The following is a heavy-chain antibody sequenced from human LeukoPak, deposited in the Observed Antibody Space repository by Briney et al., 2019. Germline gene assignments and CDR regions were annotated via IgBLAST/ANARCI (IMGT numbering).Heavy chain of an antibody. V-gene: IGHV4-30-2*01. D-gene: IGHD3-3*01. CDR2: IYHSGST. CDR1: GGSISSGGYY. J-gene: IGHJ3*02. CDR3: ARYLRSLGNDAFDI. Sequence: SETLSLTCTVSGGSISSGGYYWSWIRQPPGKGLERIGYIYHSGSTYYNPSLKSRVTISVDRSKNQFSLKLSSVTAADTAVYYCARYLRSLGNDAFDIWGQGTMVTVSS.